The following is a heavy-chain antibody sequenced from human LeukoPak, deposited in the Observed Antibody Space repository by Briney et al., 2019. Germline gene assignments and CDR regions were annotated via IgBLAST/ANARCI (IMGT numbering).Heavy chain of an antibody. V-gene: IGHV1-8*03. J-gene: IGHJ3*02. CDR3: ARRSLAALDAFDI. D-gene: IGHD6-13*01. CDR2: MNPNSGNT. Sequence: ASVKVSCKASGYTFTKYCMHWVRQAPGQGLEWMGWMNPNSGNTGYAQKFQGRVTITRNTSISTAYMELSSLRSEDTAVYYCARRSLAALDAFDIWGQGTMVTVSS. CDR1: GYTFTKYC.